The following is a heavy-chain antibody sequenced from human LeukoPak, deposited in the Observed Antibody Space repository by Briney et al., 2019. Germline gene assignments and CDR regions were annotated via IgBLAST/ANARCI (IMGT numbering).Heavy chain of an antibody. CDR2: ISSSSSYI. J-gene: IGHJ6*02. CDR1: GFTFSTYS. Sequence: PGGSLRLSCAASGFTFSTYSMNWVRQAPGKGLEWVSSISSSSSYIYYADSVKGRFTVSRDNAKNSLYLQMSSLRAEDTAVYYCARPTGIFSYDMDVWGQGTTVTVSS. CDR3: ARPTGIFSYDMDV. D-gene: IGHD4-17*01. V-gene: IGHV3-21*06.